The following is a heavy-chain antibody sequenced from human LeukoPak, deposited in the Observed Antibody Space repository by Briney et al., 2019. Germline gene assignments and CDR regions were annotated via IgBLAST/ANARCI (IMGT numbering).Heavy chain of an antibody. Sequence: PGGSLRLSCAASGFTFSTCSMKWVRQAPVKALEWVSSISGSSYHIYYADSVKGRFTISRDNANNLLYLQMNSLRAEDTAVYYCASGTIVGARGADNWGQGTLVTVSS. CDR1: GFTFSTCS. CDR2: ISGSSYHI. D-gene: IGHD1-26*01. J-gene: IGHJ4*02. V-gene: IGHV3-21*01. CDR3: ASGTIVGARGADN.